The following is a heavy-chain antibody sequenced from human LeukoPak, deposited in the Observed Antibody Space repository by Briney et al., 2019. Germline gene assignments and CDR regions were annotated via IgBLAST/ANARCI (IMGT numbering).Heavy chain of an antibody. Sequence: GGSLRLSCAASGFTFSSYAMHWVRQAPGKGLEWVAVISYDGSNKYYADSVKGRFTISRDNSKNTLYLQMSSLRAEDTTVYYCVKTSGSSWYTFDYWGQGTLVTVSS. J-gene: IGHJ4*02. CDR2: ISYDGSNK. CDR3: VKTSGSSWYTFDY. D-gene: IGHD6-13*01. CDR1: GFTFSSYA. V-gene: IGHV3-30-3*02.